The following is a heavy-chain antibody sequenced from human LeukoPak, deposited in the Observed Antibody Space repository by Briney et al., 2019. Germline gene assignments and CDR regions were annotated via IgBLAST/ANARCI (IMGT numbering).Heavy chain of an antibody. CDR2: IKEDGSEK. CDR1: GFAYSRHW. CDR3: AGLTVTTNY. V-gene: IGHV3-7*01. Sequence: GGSLRLSCAASGFAYSRHWMSWVRQAPGKGLEWVANIKEDGSEKNYVDSVKGRFTISRDNAKNSLYLQMNSLRAVDTAVYYCAGLTVTTNYWGQGTLVTVSS. D-gene: IGHD4-17*01. J-gene: IGHJ4*02.